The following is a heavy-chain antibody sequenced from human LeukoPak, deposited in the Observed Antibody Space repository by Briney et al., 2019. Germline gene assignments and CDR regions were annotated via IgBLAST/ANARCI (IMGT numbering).Heavy chain of an antibody. CDR2: IYHSGTT. J-gene: IGHJ4*02. CDR3: ARNIVGPRQVDY. D-gene: IGHD1-26*01. CDR1: GGSISGYY. Sequence: SETLSLTCTVSGGSISGYYWSWIRQPPGKGLEWIGYIYHSGTTNYNPSLKSRVTISVDTSKSQFSLKLSSVTAADTAIYYCARNIVGPRQVDYWGQGTLVTVSS. V-gene: IGHV4-59*01.